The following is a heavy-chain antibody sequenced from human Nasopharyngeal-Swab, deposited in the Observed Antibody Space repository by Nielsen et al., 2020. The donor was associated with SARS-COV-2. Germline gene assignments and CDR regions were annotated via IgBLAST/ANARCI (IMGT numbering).Heavy chain of an antibody. J-gene: IGHJ4*02. V-gene: IGHV3-53*01. CDR1: GLSVSSNY. CDR2: IYPGGST. Sequence: GESLKISCAASGLSVSSNYMSWVRQAPGKGLEWVSIIYPGGSTYYADSVKGRFTISRDSSRNTLYLQMNSLTAEDTAVYYCARVLDGYNGFDYWGQGTLVTVSS. CDR3: ARVLDGYNGFDY. D-gene: IGHD5-24*01.